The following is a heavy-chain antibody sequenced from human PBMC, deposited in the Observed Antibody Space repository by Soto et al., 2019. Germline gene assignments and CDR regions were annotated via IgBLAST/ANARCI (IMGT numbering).Heavy chain of an antibody. D-gene: IGHD7-27*01. CDR2: MNPTNCNT. J-gene: IGHJ4*02. CDR3: AKGPRNWGVDY. CDR1: TYTFTNYD. Sequence: QVQLVQSGAEVKKPGASVKVSCKASTYTFTNYDINWFRQATGQGLEWMGWMNPTNCNTGYAQNFQGRVTMTRSTSITTANMELSSLRSEDTAVYYCAKGPRNWGVDYWGQGTLVTVSS. V-gene: IGHV1-8*01.